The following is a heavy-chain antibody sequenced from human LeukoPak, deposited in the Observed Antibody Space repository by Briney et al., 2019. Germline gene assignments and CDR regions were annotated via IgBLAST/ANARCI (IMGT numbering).Heavy chain of an antibody. V-gene: IGHV4-38-2*02. Sequence: SETLSLTCTVSNYSISSGYYWAWIRQPPGKGLEWIGNIYHSGNTYYDPSLKSRVSLSVDTSENQFSLKLSSVTAADTAVYYCAGTYSLYDPFDIWGQGTMVTVSS. CDR2: IYHSGNT. J-gene: IGHJ3*02. D-gene: IGHD6-13*01. CDR3: AGTYSLYDPFDI. CDR1: NYSISSGYY.